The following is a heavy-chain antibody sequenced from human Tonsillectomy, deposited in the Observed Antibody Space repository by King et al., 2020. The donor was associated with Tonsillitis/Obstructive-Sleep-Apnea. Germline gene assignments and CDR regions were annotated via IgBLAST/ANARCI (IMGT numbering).Heavy chain of an antibody. J-gene: IGHJ4*02. CDR2: IYGGDSES. D-gene: IGHD3-10*01. CDR3: ARMRGGSPVSRFDY. Sequence: VQLVESGAEVKKPGESLKISCKCSGYSFTNYWIGWVRQMPGKGLEWMGIIYGGDSESRYSPSFRGQVTISAAKSITTAYLQWSSLKASDTALYFCARMRGGSPVSRFDYWGQGTLITVSS. V-gene: IGHV5-51*01. CDR1: GYSFTNYW.